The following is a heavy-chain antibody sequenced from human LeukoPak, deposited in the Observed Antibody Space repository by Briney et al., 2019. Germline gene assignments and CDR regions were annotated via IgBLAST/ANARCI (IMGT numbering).Heavy chain of an antibody. Sequence: GRSLRLSCAASGFTFNSYAMHWVRQAPGKGLEWVAVISYDGSNKYYADSVKGRFTISRDNSKNTLYLQMNSLRAEDTAVYYCARDTGTHYSTYYYYGMDVWGQGTTVTVSS. D-gene: IGHD3-10*01. CDR2: ISYDGSNK. V-gene: IGHV3-30-3*01. CDR3: ARDTGTHYSTYYYYGMDV. CDR1: GFTFNSYA. J-gene: IGHJ6*02.